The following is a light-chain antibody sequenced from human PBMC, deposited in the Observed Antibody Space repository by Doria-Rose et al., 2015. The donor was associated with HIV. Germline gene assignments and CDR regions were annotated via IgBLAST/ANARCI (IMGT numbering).Light chain of an antibody. CDR3: QQRSNWPPIFT. CDR2: DAS. Sequence: EIVLTQSPATLSLSPGERATLSCRASQSVSSNLAWYQQKPGQAPRLFIYDASNRATGIPARFSGSGSGTDFTLTFSSLEPEDFAVYFCQQRSNWPPIFTFGPVAKVDI. CDR1: QSVSSN. V-gene: IGKV3-11*01. J-gene: IGKJ3*01.